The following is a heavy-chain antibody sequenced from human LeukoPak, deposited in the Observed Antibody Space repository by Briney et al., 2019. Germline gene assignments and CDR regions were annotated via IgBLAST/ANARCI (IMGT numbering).Heavy chain of an antibody. CDR2: IHYTGGT. D-gene: IGHD3-16*01. Sequence: SETLSLTCAVSGGSISGYYWSWVRQPPRKGLEWIGYIHYTGGTSYSPSLKSRVTFSVDASKNHVSLRLSSVTAADTAMYYCARHYTTVRGDCFDPWGPGTLVIVSS. V-gene: IGHV4-59*08. J-gene: IGHJ5*02. CDR3: ARHYTTVRGDCFDP. CDR1: GGSISGYY.